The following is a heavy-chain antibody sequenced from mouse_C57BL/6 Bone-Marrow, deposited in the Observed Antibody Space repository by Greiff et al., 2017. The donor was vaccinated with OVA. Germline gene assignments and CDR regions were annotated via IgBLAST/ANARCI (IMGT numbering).Heavy chain of an antibody. CDR3: ARGGTGPFAY. V-gene: IGHV1-42*01. Sequence: EVQLQQSGPELVKPGASVKISCKASGYSFTGYYMNWVKQSPEKSLEWIGEINPSTGGTTYNQKFKAKATLTVDKSSSTAYMQLKSLTSEDSAVYYCARGGTGPFAYWGQGNLVTVSA. J-gene: IGHJ3*01. CDR2: INPSTGGT. CDR1: GYSFTGYY. D-gene: IGHD4-1*01.